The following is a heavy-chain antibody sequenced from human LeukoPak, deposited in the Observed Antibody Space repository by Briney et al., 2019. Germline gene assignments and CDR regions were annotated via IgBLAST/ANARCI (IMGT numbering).Heavy chain of an antibody. V-gene: IGHV1-69*13. CDR2: IIPIFGTA. J-gene: IGHJ3*02. CDR1: GYTFTGYY. CDR3: ARDGDGSGSYALYDAFDI. Sequence: SVKVSCKASGYTFTGYYMHWVRQAPGQGLEWMGGIIPIFGTANYAQKFQGRVTITADESTSTAYMELSSLRSEDTAVYYCARDGDGSGSYALYDAFDIWGQGTMVTVSS. D-gene: IGHD3-10*01.